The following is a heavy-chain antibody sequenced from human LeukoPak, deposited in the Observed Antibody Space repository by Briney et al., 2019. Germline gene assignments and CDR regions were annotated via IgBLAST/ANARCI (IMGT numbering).Heavy chain of an antibody. CDR3: TRIYDSSRYYHYFDY. D-gene: IGHD3-22*01. CDR2: IRSKAYGGTT. Sequence: PGGSLRLSCTASGFTFGDYAMSWVRQAPGKGLEWVGFIRSKAYGGTTEYAASVKGRFTISRDDSKSIAYLQMNSLKTEDTAVYYCTRIYDSSRYYHYFDYWGQGTLVTVSS. J-gene: IGHJ4*02. V-gene: IGHV3-49*04. CDR1: GFTFGDYA.